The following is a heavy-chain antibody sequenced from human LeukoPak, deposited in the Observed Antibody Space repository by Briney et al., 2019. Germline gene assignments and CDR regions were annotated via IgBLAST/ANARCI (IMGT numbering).Heavy chain of an antibody. CDR1: GFTFSSYA. V-gene: IGHV3-23*01. J-gene: IGHJ5*02. CDR3: AKAAHVIVVTAETT. D-gene: IGHD2-21*02. CDR2: ISGSGDST. Sequence: PGGSLRLSCAASGFTFSSYAMYWVRQAPGKGLEWVSSISGSGDSTNYADSVKGRFTISRDNSKNTLSQQMNSLRAEDTAVYYCAKAAHVIVVTAETTWGQGTLVTVSS.